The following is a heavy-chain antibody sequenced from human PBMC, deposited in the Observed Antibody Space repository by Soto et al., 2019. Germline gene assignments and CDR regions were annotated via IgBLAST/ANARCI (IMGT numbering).Heavy chain of an antibody. CDR1: GFTFSSYA. D-gene: IGHD3-22*01. V-gene: IGHV3-23*01. CDR2: ISGSGGST. Sequence: LRLSCAASGFTFSSYAMSWVRQAPGKGLEWVSAISGSGGSTYYADSVKGRFTISRDNSKNTLYLQMNSLRAEDTAVYYCAKVEYYDSSGYYYSYYFDYWGQGTLVTVSS. CDR3: AKVEYYDSSGYYYSYYFDY. J-gene: IGHJ4*02.